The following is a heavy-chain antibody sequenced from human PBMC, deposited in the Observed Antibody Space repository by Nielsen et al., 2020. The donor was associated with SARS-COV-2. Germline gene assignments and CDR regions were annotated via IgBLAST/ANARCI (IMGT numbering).Heavy chain of an antibody. J-gene: IGHJ6*02. CDR2: ISWNSGSI. V-gene: IGHV3-9*01. CDR1: GFTFDDYA. Sequence: SLKISCAASGFTFDDYAMHWVRQAPGKGLEWVSGISWNSGSIGYADSVKGRFTISRDNAKNSLYLQMNSLRAEDTALYYCAKDLGRSSSWYYYYGMDVWGQGTTVTVSS. D-gene: IGHD6-13*01. CDR3: AKDLGRSSSWYYYYGMDV.